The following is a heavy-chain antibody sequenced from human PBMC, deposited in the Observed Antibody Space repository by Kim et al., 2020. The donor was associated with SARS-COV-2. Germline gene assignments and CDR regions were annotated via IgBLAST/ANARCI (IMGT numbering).Heavy chain of an antibody. CDR1: GFTFSSYS. J-gene: IGHJ6*02. D-gene: IGHD3-16*01. Sequence: GGSLRLSCAASGFTFSSYSMSWVRQAPGKGLEWVSYISGSGGSIYNADSVKGRFTISRDNSKNTLYLQMNSLGDEDTAVYYCARVWWRGHAYGNGVGGQ. V-gene: IGHV3-48*02. CDR2: ISGSGGSI. CDR3: ARVWWRGHAYGNGV.